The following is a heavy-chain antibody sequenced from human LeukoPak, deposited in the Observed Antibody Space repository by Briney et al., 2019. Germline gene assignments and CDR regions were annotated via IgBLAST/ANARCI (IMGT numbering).Heavy chain of an antibody. V-gene: IGHV1-18*01. CDR2: ISAYNGNT. Sequence: ASEKVSYKASRGTFSSYVLSWVRQAPGQGLEWMGWISAYNGNTNYAQKLQGRVTMTTDTSTSTAYMELRSLRSDDTAVYYCASSVPPNWFDPWGQGTLVTV. CDR1: RGTFSSYV. J-gene: IGHJ5*02. CDR3: ASSVPPNWFDP.